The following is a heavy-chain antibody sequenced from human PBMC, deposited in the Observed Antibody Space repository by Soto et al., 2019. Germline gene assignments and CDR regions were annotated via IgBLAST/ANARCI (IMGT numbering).Heavy chain of an antibody. Sequence: WGSLRLSCSGSVFNFRIYAMNWFRQAPGSGLEWVALISQDARKKHYLASVEGRFTISRDNSKNTLFLQMDSLRPEDTAVYYCAQDRDSGGQGVFDSWGLGTLVTVSS. CDR1: VFNFRIYA. CDR2: ISQDARKK. V-gene: IGHV3-30*18. CDR3: AQDRDSGGQGVFDS. J-gene: IGHJ4*02. D-gene: IGHD1-26*01.